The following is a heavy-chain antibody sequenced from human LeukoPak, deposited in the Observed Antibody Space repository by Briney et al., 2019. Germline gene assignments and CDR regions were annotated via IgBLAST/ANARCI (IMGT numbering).Heavy chain of an antibody. CDR1: GYTFTSYD. D-gene: IGHD6-13*01. V-gene: IGHV1-8*01. Sequence: GASVKVSCKASGYTFTSYDINWVRQATGQGLEWMGWMNPNGGNTGYAQKFQGRVTMTRNTSISTAYMELSSLRSEDTAVYYCARAPWSSSSWPYNWFDPWGQGTLVTVSS. CDR3: ARAPWSSSSWPYNWFDP. CDR2: MNPNGGNT. J-gene: IGHJ5*02.